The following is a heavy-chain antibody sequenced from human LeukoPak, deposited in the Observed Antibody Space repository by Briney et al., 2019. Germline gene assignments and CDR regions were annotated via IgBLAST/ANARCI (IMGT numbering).Heavy chain of an antibody. CDR2: INHSGST. D-gene: IGHD2-15*01. Sequence: SETLSLTCAVYGGSFSGYYWSWIRQPPGKGLEWIGEINHSGSTNYNPSLKSRVTISVDTSKNQFSLKLSSVTAADTAVYYCARRSVVAAMGWFDPWGQGTLVTVSS. CDR1: GGSFSGYY. J-gene: IGHJ5*02. V-gene: IGHV4-34*01. CDR3: ARRSVVAAMGWFDP.